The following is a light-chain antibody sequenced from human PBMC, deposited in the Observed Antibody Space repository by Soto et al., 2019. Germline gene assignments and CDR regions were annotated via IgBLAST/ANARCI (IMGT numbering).Light chain of an antibody. CDR3: HQRHRWPRT. J-gene: IGKJ1*01. V-gene: IGKV3-11*01. CDR2: EAS. CDR1: GTVSVR. Sequence: IALTPTPPTLSASPAETTTLFCRASGTVSVRLAWYKHKPGQAPRLLSYEASNRAAGVPGRFSGSGSGTEFTLTITRLEPEDFEFYYCHQRHRWPRTFGQGTKVDIK.